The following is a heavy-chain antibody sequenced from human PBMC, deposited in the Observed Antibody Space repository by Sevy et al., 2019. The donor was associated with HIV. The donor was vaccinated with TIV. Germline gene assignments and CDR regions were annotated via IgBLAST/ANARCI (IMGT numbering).Heavy chain of an antibody. D-gene: IGHD3-10*01. CDR2: IYPGDSDT. J-gene: IGHJ5*02. V-gene: IGHV5-51*01. CDR3: AIQGYYYGSGSLGPP. CDR1: GYSFTSYC. Sequence: GESLKISCKGSGYSFTSYCIGWVRQMPGKGLEWMGIIYPGDSDTRYSPSFQGQVTISADKSISTAYLQWSSLKASDTAMYYCAIQGYYYGSGSLGPPWGQGTLVTVSS.